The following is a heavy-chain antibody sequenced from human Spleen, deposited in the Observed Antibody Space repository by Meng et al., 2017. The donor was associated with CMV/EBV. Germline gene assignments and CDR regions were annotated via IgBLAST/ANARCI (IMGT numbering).Heavy chain of an antibody. CDR3: ARDLWEDSGYDYYYGMDV. D-gene: IGHD5-12*01. Sequence: GESLKISCAASGFTFDDYGMSWVRQAPGKGLEWVSSISSSSSDIYYADSVKGRFTISRDNAKNSLYLQMNSLRAEDAAVYFCARDLWEDSGYDYYYGMDVWGQGTTVTVSS. CDR1: GFTFDDYG. V-gene: IGHV3-21*01. J-gene: IGHJ6*02. CDR2: ISSSSSDI.